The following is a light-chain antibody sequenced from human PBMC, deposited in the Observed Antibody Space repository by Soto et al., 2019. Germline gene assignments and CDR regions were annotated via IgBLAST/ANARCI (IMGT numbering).Light chain of an antibody. V-gene: IGKV1-39*01. CDR3: QQTYSTLSIT. CDR2: AAS. Sequence: DIQMTQSPSSLSASVGDRVTITCRASESIARHLNWYQQKPGKAPKLLIYAASSLQNGVPSRFRGGGSGTYFTLTINNLQPEDFAPYYCQQTYSTLSITFGQGTRLEIK. J-gene: IGKJ5*01. CDR1: ESIARH.